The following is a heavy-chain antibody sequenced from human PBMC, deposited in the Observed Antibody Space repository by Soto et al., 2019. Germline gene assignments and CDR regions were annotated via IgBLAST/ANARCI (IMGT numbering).Heavy chain of an antibody. CDR3: ARAQELNYDFWSGYTYYYYYGMDV. CDR1: GYTFTSYA. CDR2: INTNTGNP. Sequence: GASVKVSCKASGYTFTSYAMNWVRQAPGQGLEWMGWINTNTGNPTYAQGFTGRFVFSLDTSVSTAYLQICSLKAEDTAVYYCARAQELNYDFWSGYTYYYYYGMDVWGQGTTVTVSS. V-gene: IGHV7-4-1*01. J-gene: IGHJ6*02. D-gene: IGHD3-3*01.